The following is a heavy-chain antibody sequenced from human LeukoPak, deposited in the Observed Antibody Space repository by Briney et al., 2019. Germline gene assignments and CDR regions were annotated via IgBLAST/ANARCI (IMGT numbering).Heavy chain of an antibody. CDR3: ARGYYDSSGYSYAFDI. CDR2: IYSDGST. CDR1: GFTVSSNF. Sequence: PGGSLRLSCAASGFTVSSNFMSWVRQAPGKGLEWVSVIYSDGSTYYADSVKGRFTISRDNSKNTLYLQMNSLRAEDTAVYYCARGYYDSSGYSYAFDIWGQGAMVTVSS. J-gene: IGHJ3*02. D-gene: IGHD3-22*01. V-gene: IGHV3-53*01.